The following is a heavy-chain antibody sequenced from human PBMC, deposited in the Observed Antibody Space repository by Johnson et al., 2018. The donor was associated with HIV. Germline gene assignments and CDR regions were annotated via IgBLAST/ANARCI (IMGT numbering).Heavy chain of an antibody. J-gene: IGHJ3*02. CDR3: ARARTVVIARPDAFDI. V-gene: IGHV3-30*04. D-gene: IGHD2-21*01. CDR1: GFTFSSYA. CDR2: ISYDGSNK. Sequence: QVQLVESGGGVVQPGRSLRLSCAASGFTFSSYAMHWVRQAPGKGLEWVAVISYDGSNKYYAASVKGRFTISRDNSKNTLYLQMNSLRAEDTAVYYCARARTVVIARPDAFDIWGQGTMVTVSS.